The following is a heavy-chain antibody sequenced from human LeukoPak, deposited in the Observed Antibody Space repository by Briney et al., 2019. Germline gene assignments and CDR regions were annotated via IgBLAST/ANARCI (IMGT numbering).Heavy chain of an antibody. CDR3: TRQAGVATPRDY. Sequence: TGGSLRLSCTASGFTFGVYAMSWFRQAPGKGLEWVGFIRSKAYGGTTEYAASVKGRFTISRDDSKSIAYLQMNSLKTEDTAVYYCTRQAGVATPRDYWGQGTLVTVSS. J-gene: IGHJ4*02. CDR1: GFTFGVYA. CDR2: IRSKAYGGTT. V-gene: IGHV3-49*03. D-gene: IGHD5-12*01.